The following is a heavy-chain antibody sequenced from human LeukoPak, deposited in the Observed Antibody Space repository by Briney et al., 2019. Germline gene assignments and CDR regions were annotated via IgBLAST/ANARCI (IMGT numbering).Heavy chain of an antibody. D-gene: IGHD3-22*01. CDR1: GFTFSSYA. J-gene: IGHJ4*02. CDR2: ISGSGGST. V-gene: IGHV3-23*01. Sequence: GGSLRLSCAASGFTFSSYAMSWVRQAPGKGLEWVSAISGSGGSTYYADSVKGRFTISRDNSKNTLYLQMNSLRAEDTAVYYCAKVREASYYYDSSGYYDYWGQGTLITVSS. CDR3: AKVREASYYYDSSGYYDY.